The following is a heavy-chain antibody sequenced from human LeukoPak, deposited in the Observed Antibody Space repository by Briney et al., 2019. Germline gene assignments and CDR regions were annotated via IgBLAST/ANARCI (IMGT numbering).Heavy chain of an antibody. V-gene: IGHV1-18*01. CDR3: ARSLGDSSGYYPLPFDY. Sequence: ASVKVPCKASGYTFSNYGITWVRQAPGQRLEWMEWISGYNGNTNFAQKLQGRVSMTTDTSTYTSDMELRSLRSDDTAVYYCARSLGDSSGYYPLPFDYWGQGTLVIVSS. CDR2: ISGYNGNT. J-gene: IGHJ4*02. D-gene: IGHD3-22*01. CDR1: GYTFSNYG.